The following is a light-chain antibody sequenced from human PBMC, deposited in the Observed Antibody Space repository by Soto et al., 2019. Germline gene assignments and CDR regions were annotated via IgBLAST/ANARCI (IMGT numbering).Light chain of an antibody. V-gene: IGLV2-14*01. CDR1: SSDVGGYNY. J-gene: IGLJ2*01. Sequence: QSVLAQPASVSGSPGQSITISCTGTSSDVGGYNYVSWYQQHPGKAPKLMIYDVSNRPSGVSNRFSGSKSGNTASLTISGLQAEDEADYYCSSYTSSSTRVFGGATKLPVL. CDR3: SSYTSSSTRV. CDR2: DVS.